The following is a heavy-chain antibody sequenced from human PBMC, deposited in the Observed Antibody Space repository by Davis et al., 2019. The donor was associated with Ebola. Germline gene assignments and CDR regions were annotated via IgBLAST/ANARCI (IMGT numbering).Heavy chain of an antibody. V-gene: IGHV3-21*04. Sequence: GESLKISCAASGFAFNTFAMKWVRQAPGKGLEWVSAIGGDGSNIQYADSVKGRFTISRDNAKNSLYLQMNSLRAEDTAVYYCARLIGSYPNWFDPWGQGTLVTVSS. CDR3: ARLIGSYPNWFDP. CDR1: GFAFNTFA. D-gene: IGHD1-26*01. CDR2: IGGDGSNI. J-gene: IGHJ5*02.